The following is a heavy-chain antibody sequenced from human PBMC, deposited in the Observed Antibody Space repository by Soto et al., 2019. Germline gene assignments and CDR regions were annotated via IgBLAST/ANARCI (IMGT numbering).Heavy chain of an antibody. D-gene: IGHD5-12*01. CDR1: GGSISSYY. Sequence: QVQLQESGPGLVKPSETLSLTCTVSGGSISSYYWSWIRQPPGKGLEWIGYIYYSGSTNYNPSLKSRVTISVDTSKNQFSLKLSSVTAADTDVYYCARVGYSSTLDYWGQGTLVTVSS. J-gene: IGHJ4*02. V-gene: IGHV4-59*01. CDR2: IYYSGST. CDR3: ARVGYSSTLDY.